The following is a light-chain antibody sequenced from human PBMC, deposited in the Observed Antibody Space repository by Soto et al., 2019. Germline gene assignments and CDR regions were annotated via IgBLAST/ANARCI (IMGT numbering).Light chain of an antibody. Sequence: EIVMTQSPATLSLSPWERATLSCWTSQSVSGDLAWYQQKPGQAPRLLIYGASTRATGIPARFSGSGSGTEFTLSISSLQSEDSAVYYCQQYNNWPPLTFGGGTKLEIK. V-gene: IGKV3-15*01. CDR2: GAS. CDR3: QQYNNWPPLT. J-gene: IGKJ4*01. CDR1: QSVSGD.